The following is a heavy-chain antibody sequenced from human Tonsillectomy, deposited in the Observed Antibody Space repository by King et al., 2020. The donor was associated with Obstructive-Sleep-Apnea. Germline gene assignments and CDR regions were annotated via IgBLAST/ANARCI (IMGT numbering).Heavy chain of an antibody. D-gene: IGHD6-19*01. CDR3: ARGYGSGWLDVDH. CDR1: GFTLTNYA. Sequence: VQLVESGGGLVQPGGSLRLSCEASGFTLTNYAMHWVRQAPGKGLESVSTISSNGDVTYYANSVRGRFTISRDNSKNTLYLQMASLRPEDTALYYCARGYGSGWLDVDHWGQGSLVTVSS. CDR2: ISSNGDVT. J-gene: IGHJ5*02. V-gene: IGHV3-64*01.